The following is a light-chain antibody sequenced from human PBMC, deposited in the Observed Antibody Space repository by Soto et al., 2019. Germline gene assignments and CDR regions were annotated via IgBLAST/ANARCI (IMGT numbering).Light chain of an antibody. CDR3: QSYDSSLSGYV. CDR1: SSNIGAGYD. V-gene: IGLV1-40*01. CDR2: GNS. J-gene: IGLJ1*01. Sequence: QSVLTQPPSGSGAPGQRVTISCTGSSSNIGAGYDVHWYQQLPGTAPKLLIYGNSNRPSGVPDRFSGSKSGTSASLAITGLKAEDEADYYCQSYDSSLSGYVFGTGTKVTVL.